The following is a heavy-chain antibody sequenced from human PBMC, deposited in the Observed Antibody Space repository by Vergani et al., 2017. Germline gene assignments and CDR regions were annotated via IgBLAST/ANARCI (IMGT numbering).Heavy chain of an antibody. J-gene: IGHJ5*02. Sequence: EVQLVESGGGLVKRGGSLRLSCAASGFTFSSYSMNWVRQAPGKGLEWVSSISSSSSYIHYSDSLKGRFTISRDNAKSSLYLQMNSLKTEDTAVYYCATLPLQTQQQVTSWGQGTLVTVSS. CDR1: GFTFSSYS. V-gene: IGHV3-21*01. D-gene: IGHD6-13*01. CDR2: ISSSSSYI. CDR3: ATLPLQTQQQVTS.